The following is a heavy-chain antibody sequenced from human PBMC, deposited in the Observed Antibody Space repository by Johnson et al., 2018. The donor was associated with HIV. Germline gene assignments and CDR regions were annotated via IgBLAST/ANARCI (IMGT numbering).Heavy chain of an antibody. CDR1: GLTFSSFG. Sequence: LACAASGLTFSSFGMHWVRQAPGKGLEWVALISYDGSNKYYVDSVKGRFTISRDNSKNTLYLQMNSLRAEDTAVYYCAKEGMGWLHHDAFDIWGQGTMVTVSS. J-gene: IGHJ3*02. D-gene: IGHD5-24*01. V-gene: IGHV3-33*05. CDR3: AKEGMGWLHHDAFDI. CDR2: ISYDGSNK.